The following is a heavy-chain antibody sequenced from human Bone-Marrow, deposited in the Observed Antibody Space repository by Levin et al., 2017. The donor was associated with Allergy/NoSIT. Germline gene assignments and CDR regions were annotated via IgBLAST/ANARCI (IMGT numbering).Heavy chain of an antibody. CDR2: IYWNDED. Sequence: SGPTLVKPTQTLTLTCSVSGFSLSASPMGVGWVRQPPGKALEWLALIYWNDEDRYRPSLQSRLTITKDTAKDRVVLTMTNMDPVDTATYFCAHTRGDGYFTCWGQGTLVTVSS. J-gene: IGHJ4*02. V-gene: IGHV2-5*01. CDR3: AHTRGDGYFTC. D-gene: IGHD5-24*01. CDR1: GFSLSASPMG.